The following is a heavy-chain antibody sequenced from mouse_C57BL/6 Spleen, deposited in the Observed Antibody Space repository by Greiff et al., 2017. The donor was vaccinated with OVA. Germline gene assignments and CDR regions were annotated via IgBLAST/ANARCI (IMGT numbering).Heavy chain of an antibody. CDR3: ARWLLLYWYFDV. V-gene: IGHV1-53*01. CDR2: INPSNGGT. D-gene: IGHD2-3*01. Sequence: QVQLKQPGPELVKPGASVKLSCKASGYTFTSYWMHWVKQRPGQGLEWIGNINPSNGGTNYNEKFKSKATLTVDKSSSTAYMQLSSLTSEDSAVYYCARWLLLYWYFDVWGTGTTVTVSS. J-gene: IGHJ1*03. CDR1: GYTFTSYW.